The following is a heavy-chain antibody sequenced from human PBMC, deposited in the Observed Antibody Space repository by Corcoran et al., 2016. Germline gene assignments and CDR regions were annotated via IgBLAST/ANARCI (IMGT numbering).Heavy chain of an antibody. D-gene: IGHD3-10*01. J-gene: IGHJ4*02. CDR2: INPNSGGT. Sequence: QVQLVQSGAEVKKPGASVKVSCKASGYTFTGYYMHWVRQAPGQGLEWLGWINPNSGGTNYAQEFQGRVTMTRDTSISTAYMELCRLRSDDTAVYYCARARMVRGVITVGYWGQGTLVTVSS. CDR3: ARARMVRGVITVGY. CDR1: GYTFTGYY. V-gene: IGHV1-2*02.